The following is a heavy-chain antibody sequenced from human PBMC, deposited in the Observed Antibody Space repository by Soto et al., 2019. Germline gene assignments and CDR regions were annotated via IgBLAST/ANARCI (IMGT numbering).Heavy chain of an antibody. CDR1: GYHFTAYG. D-gene: IGHD3-22*01. V-gene: IGHV1-18*01. CDR3: ARDLKTDSSAYHYFTY. J-gene: IGHJ4*02. Sequence: ASVKVSCKTSGYHFTAYGLAWLRQAPGQRREWRGCVSTNNADTNYAENFQGRVTMTTDISTTTTYMELRGLRSDDAPVYYCARDLKTDSSAYHYFTYWGQGTRVTV. CDR2: VSTNNADT.